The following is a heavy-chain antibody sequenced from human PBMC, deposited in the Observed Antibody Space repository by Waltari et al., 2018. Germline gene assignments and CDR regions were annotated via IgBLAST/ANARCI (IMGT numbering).Heavy chain of an antibody. Sequence: EVQLVDSGGDLVHPGGSLRLSCAASGFMFSNYAMTWVRQAPGKGLEWVSSVSGNGATTYYADSVRGRFTISRDNSENTLYLQMDRLRADDTAVYYCEKDFDTSGYFPLGSWGQGTLVTVSS. J-gene: IGHJ5*02. CDR2: VSGNGATT. V-gene: IGHV3-23*04. CDR1: GFMFSNYA. D-gene: IGHD3-22*01. CDR3: EKDFDTSGYFPLGS.